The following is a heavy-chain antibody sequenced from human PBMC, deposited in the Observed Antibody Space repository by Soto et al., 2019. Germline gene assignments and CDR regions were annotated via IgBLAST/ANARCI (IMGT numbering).Heavy chain of an antibody. Sequence: QVQLVQSGVEVKKPGASVRVSCVASGYSFTSFDVNWVRQAPGQGLEWMGWMKTQSGSTAYAQNFHGRVTMTKNSSTSTVYMELSRLTSEDTAVYYFAIGGKNHPFDPCGQGTLVIVSS. CDR3: AIGGKNHPFDP. CDR2: MKTQSGST. J-gene: IGHJ5*02. V-gene: IGHV1-8*01. CDR1: GYSFTSFD.